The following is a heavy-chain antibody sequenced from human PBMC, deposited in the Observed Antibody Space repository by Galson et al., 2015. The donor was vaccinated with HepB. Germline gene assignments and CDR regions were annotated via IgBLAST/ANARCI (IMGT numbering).Heavy chain of an antibody. J-gene: IGHJ5*02. V-gene: IGHV4-59*01. CDR2: IYYSGST. Sequence: ETLSLTCTVSGGSISSYYWSWIRQPPGKGLEWIGYIYYSGSTNYKPSLKSRVTISVDTSKNQFSLKLSSVTAADTAVYYCARAAGGRFLEWLPQFDPWGQGTLVTVSS. CDR1: GGSISSYY. CDR3: ARAAGGRFLEWLPQFDP. D-gene: IGHD3-3*01.